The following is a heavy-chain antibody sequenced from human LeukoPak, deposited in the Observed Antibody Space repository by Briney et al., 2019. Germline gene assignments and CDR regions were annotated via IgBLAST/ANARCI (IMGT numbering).Heavy chain of an antibody. J-gene: IGHJ4*02. Sequence: PSETLSLTCAVSGYSISSGYYWGWIRQPPGKGLEWSGSIYHSGSTYYNTSLKSRVTISVDTSKNQFSLKLSSVTAADTAVYYCARVVGNYYDSSGYYLFDYWGQGTLVTVSS. D-gene: IGHD3-22*01. CDR3: ARVVGNYYDSSGYYLFDY. CDR2: IYHSGST. CDR1: GYSISSGYY. V-gene: IGHV4-38-2*01.